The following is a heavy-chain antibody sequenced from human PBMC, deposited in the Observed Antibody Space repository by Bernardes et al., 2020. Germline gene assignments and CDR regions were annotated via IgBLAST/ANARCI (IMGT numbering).Heavy chain of an antibody. J-gene: IGHJ6*02. CDR2: IYYSGST. Sequence: SETLSLTCTVSGGSISSGGYYWSWIRQHPGKGLEWIGYIYYSGSTYYNPSLKSRVTISVDTSKNQFSLKLSSVTAADTAVYYCASRVAATPYYYYYYGMDVWGQGTTVTVSS. V-gene: IGHV4-31*03. CDR3: ASRVAATPYYYYYYGMDV. CDR1: GGSISSGGYY. D-gene: IGHD2-15*01.